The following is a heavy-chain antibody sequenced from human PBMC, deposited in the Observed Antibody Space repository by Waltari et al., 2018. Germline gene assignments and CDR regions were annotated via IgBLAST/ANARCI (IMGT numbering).Heavy chain of an antibody. Sequence: LQLQESGPGLVKPSETMALTCSVSVGSVTTNRHYWGWIRQPPGQGLEWSGSISYNGAPYSRPSLRGRLTLSRDTTMNQLSLKLGSVTAADTAVYYCATYIGASVGTAAFDVWGQGTMVTVSS. D-gene: IGHD5-12*01. CDR3: ATYIGASVGTAAFDV. V-gene: IGHV4-39*01. J-gene: IGHJ3*01. CDR2: ISYNGAP. CDR1: VGSVTTNRHY.